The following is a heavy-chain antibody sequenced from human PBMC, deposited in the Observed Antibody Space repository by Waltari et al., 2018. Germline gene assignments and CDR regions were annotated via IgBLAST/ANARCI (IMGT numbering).Heavy chain of an antibody. CDR2: IYSGCST. CDR3: ARDQASATLGLDAFDI. J-gene: IGHJ3*02. V-gene: IGHV3-53*01. D-gene: IGHD7-27*01. CDR1: GFTVSSNY. Sequence: EVQLVESGGGLIQPGGSLRLSCAASGFTVSSNYMSWVRQAPGKGLEWVSVIYSGCSTYYADSVKGRFTISRDNSKNTLYLQMNSLRAEDTAVYYCARDQASATLGLDAFDIWGQGTMVTVSS.